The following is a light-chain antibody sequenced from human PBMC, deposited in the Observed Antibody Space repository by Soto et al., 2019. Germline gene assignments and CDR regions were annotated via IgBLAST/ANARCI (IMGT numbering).Light chain of an antibody. CDR2: WAS. J-gene: IGKJ3*01. V-gene: IGKV4-1*01. Sequence: DIVMTQSPDSLAVSLGERATINCKSSQSVFPRSDNRKYLAWYQQKAGQPPKLLIYWASTRQSGVPDRFSGSGSGTDFTLTISSLQAEDVAVYYCQQYYSAPFTFGPGTKVDVK. CDR3: QQYYSAPFT. CDR1: QSVFPRSDNRKY.